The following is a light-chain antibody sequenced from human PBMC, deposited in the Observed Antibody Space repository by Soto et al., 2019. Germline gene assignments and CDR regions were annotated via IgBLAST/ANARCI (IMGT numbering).Light chain of an antibody. CDR2: GAS. V-gene: IGKV3-15*01. CDR1: QSVSSN. J-gene: IGKJ1*01. CDR3: QQYNVYWT. Sequence: EIVMTQSPATLSVFPGERATLSCRASQSVSSNLAWYQHKPGQAPRLLIFGASTRATGIPVRFSGSGSGRQFTLTISSLQPDDFATYYCQQYNVYWTFGQGTKVDIK.